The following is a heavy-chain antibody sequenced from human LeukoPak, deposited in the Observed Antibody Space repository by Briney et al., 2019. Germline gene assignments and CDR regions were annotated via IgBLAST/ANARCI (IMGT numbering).Heavy chain of an antibody. D-gene: IGHD3-3*01. CDR2: IYHSRST. CDR3: ARGALEWLLLLDY. CDR1: GGSISSGGYS. Sequence: SETLSLTCAVSGGSISSGGYSWSWIRQPPGKGLEWIGYIYHSRSTYYNPSLKSRVTISVDRSKNQFSLKLSSVTAADTAVYYCARGALEWLLLLDYWGQGTLVTVSS. J-gene: IGHJ4*02. V-gene: IGHV4-30-2*01.